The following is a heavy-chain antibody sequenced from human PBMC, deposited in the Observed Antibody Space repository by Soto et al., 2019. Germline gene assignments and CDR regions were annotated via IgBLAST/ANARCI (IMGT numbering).Heavy chain of an antibody. CDR1: GGSISSGDYY. Sequence: PSETLSLTCTVSGGSISSGDYYWSWIRQPPGKGLEWIGYIYYSGSTYYNPSLKSRVTISVDTSKNQFSLKLSSVTAADTAVYYCARDSTSNYSSSWYYYYGMDVWGQGTTVT. V-gene: IGHV4-30-4*01. J-gene: IGHJ6*02. CDR2: IYYSGST. CDR3: ARDSTSNYSSSWYYYYGMDV. D-gene: IGHD6-13*01.